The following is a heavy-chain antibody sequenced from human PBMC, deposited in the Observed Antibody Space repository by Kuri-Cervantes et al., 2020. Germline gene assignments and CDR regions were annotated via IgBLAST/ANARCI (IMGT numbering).Heavy chain of an antibody. V-gene: IGHV1-18*01. CDR1: GYTFTSYG. Sequence: ASVKVSCKASGYTFTSYGISWVRQAPGQGLEWMGWISAYNGNTNYAQKLQGRVTMTTDTSTSTAYMELRSLRSDDTAVYYCARARWSSGYYYYPFEYWGQGTLVTVSS. D-gene: IGHD3-22*01. J-gene: IGHJ4*02. CDR3: ARARWSSGYYYYPFEY. CDR2: ISAYNGNT.